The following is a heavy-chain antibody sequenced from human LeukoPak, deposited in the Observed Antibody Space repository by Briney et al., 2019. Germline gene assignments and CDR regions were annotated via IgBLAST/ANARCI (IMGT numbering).Heavy chain of an antibody. CDR1: GFTFSSYA. CDR2: ISGSGGST. Sequence: PGGSLRLSCAASGFTFSSYAMSWVRQAPGKGLEWVSAISGSGGSTYYADSVKGRFTISRDNSKNTLYLQMNSLRAEDTAVYYCAREPYYYDSSGYLDYWGQGTLVTVSS. D-gene: IGHD3-22*01. J-gene: IGHJ4*02. CDR3: AREPYYYDSSGYLDY. V-gene: IGHV3-23*01.